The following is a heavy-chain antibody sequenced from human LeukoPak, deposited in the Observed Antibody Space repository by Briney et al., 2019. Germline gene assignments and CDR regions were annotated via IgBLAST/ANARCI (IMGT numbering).Heavy chain of an antibody. D-gene: IGHD3-10*01. V-gene: IGHV4-59*01. Sequence: SETLSLTCTVSGGSMSSFFWSWIRQPPGKGLEWIGFIYYSGSTNYNPSLKSRVTISVDTSKNQFSLKLGSVTAADTAVYYCARDGNGSGSYYSDFDYWGQGTLVTVSS. J-gene: IGHJ4*02. CDR1: GGSMSSFF. CDR3: ARDGNGSGSYYSDFDY. CDR2: IYYSGST.